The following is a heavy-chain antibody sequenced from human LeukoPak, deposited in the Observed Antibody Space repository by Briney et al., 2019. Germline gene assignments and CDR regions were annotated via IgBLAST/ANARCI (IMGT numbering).Heavy chain of an antibody. J-gene: IGHJ4*01. V-gene: IGHV3-11*01. CDR1: GFSFSDSY. Sequence: GGSLRLSCVVSGFSFSDSYMIWPRQTPGRGLESLAYISPSSHDIYYADSVKGRFTISRDNARTSLYLQMNSLGPDDTALYYCSTDPRLLTYWGHGTLVTVSS. CDR3: STDPRLLTY. CDR2: ISPSSHDI. D-gene: IGHD2-8*01.